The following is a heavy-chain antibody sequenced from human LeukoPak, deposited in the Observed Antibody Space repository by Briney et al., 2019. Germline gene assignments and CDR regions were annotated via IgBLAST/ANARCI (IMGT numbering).Heavy chain of an antibody. D-gene: IGHD6-19*01. CDR2: IIPIFGTA. J-gene: IGHJ3*02. CDR3: ARVIAVAYAFDI. V-gene: IGHV1-69*13. Sequence: ASVKVSCKASGYTFTSYGISWVRQAPGQGLEWMGGIIPIFGTANYAQKFQGRVTITADESTSTAYMELSSLRSEDTAVYYCARVIAVAYAFDIWGQGTMVTVSS. CDR1: GYTFTSYG.